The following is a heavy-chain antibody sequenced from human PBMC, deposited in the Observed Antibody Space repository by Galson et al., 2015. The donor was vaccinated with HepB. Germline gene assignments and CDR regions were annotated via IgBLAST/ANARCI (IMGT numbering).Heavy chain of an antibody. V-gene: IGHV7-4-1*02. CDR2: INTNTGNP. CDR3: ARSAGFGQWLALAEYDAFDI. D-gene: IGHD6-19*01. J-gene: IGHJ3*02. Sequence: SVKVSCKASGYTFTSYAMNWVRQAPGQGLEWMGWINTNTGNPTYAQGFTGRFVFSLDTSVSTAYLQISSLKAEDTAVYYCARSAGFGQWLALAEYDAFDIWGQGTMVTVSS. CDR1: GYTFTSYA.